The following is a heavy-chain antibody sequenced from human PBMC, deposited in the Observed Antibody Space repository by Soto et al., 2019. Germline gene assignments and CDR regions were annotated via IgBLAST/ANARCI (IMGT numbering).Heavy chain of an antibody. CDR1: GYTFNNYF. J-gene: IGHJ5*02. Sequence: QVQLVQYGAEVRKPGASVNVSCKASGYTFNNYFMHWVRQAPAQGLEWMGVITPSSGSTTYAQRFQGRLTMNRDTSMSTVYMELRSLIAEGTAVYFCARVLVPIWHYVGLAAGAQHWFDPWGQGTLVTVSS. D-gene: IGHD1-7*01. CDR3: ARVLVPIWHYVGLAAGAQHWFDP. CDR2: ITPSSGST. V-gene: IGHV1-46*02.